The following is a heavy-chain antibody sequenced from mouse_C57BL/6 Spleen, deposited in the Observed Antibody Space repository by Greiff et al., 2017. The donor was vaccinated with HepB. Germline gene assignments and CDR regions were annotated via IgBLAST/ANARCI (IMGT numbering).Heavy chain of an antibody. D-gene: IGHD4-1*02. Sequence: VQRVESGPELVKPGASVKISCKASGYAFSSSWMNWVKQRPGKGLEWIGRIYPGDGDTNYNGKFKGKATLTADKSSSTAYMQLSSLTSEDSAVYFCARSTEDYFDYWGQGTTLTVSS. J-gene: IGHJ2*01. CDR1: GYAFSSSW. CDR2: IYPGDGDT. V-gene: IGHV1-82*01. CDR3: ARSTEDYFDY.